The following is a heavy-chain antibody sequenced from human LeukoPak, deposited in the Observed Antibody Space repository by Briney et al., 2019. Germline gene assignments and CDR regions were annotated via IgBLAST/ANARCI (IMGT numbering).Heavy chain of an antibody. D-gene: IGHD4-17*01. CDR2: IRYDGSNK. Sequence: GGSLRLSCAASGFTFSSYGMHWVRQAPGKGLEWVAFIRYDGSNKYYADSVKGRFTISRDNSKNTLYLQMNSLRAEDTAVYYCAKDRPVTKSPDAFDIWGQGTMVTVSS. J-gene: IGHJ3*02. CDR3: AKDRPVTKSPDAFDI. CDR1: GFTFSSYG. V-gene: IGHV3-30*02.